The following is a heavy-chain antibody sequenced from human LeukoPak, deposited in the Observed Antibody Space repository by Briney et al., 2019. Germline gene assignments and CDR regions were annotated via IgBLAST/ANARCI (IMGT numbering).Heavy chain of an antibody. Sequence: ASVKVSCKASGYTFTSYGISWVRQAPGQGLEWMGWISAYNGNTNYAQKLQGRVTMTTDTSTSTAYMELRSLRSDDTAVYYCARERDGSGYWSFDYWGQGTLVTVSS. CDR2: ISAYNGNT. CDR3: ARERDGSGYWSFDY. D-gene: IGHD3-22*01. CDR1: GYTFTSYG. V-gene: IGHV1-18*01. J-gene: IGHJ4*02.